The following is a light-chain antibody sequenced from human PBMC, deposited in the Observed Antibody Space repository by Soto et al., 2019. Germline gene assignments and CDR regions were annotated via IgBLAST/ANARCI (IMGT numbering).Light chain of an antibody. Sequence: EIVLTQSPGSLSLSPGERATLSCRARQSVSSTFFAWYQQRPGQAPRLLMYGASSRATGIPERVSGSGSGTDFTLTISRLEPEDLAVYYCQQFDSSVTFGQGTKVEI. J-gene: IGKJ1*01. CDR3: QQFDSSVT. CDR2: GAS. V-gene: IGKV3-20*01. CDR1: QSVSSTF.